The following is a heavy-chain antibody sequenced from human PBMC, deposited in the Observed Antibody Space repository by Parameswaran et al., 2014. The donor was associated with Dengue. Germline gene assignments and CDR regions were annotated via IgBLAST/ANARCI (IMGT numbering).Heavy chain of an antibody. V-gene: IGHV4-31*02. J-gene: IGHJ3*02. Sequence: KGLEWIGYIYYSGSTYYNPSLKSRVTISVDTSKNQFSLKLSSVTAADTAVYYCARGTVGARNAFDIRGQGTMVTVSS. CDR2: IYYSGST. D-gene: IGHD1-26*01. CDR3: ARGTVGARNAFDI.